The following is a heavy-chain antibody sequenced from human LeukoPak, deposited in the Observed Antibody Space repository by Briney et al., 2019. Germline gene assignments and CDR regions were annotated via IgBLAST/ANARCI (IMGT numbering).Heavy chain of an antibody. CDR1: GYTFTSYA. CDR2: MNAGNGNT. J-gene: IGHJ5*02. D-gene: IGHD2-15*01. V-gene: IGHV1-3*01. Sequence: ASVKVSCKASGYTFTSYAMHWVRQAPGQRLEWTGWMNAGNGNTKYSQKFQGKVTITRDTSASTAYMELSSLRSEDTAVYYCARGRMVVAASPDWFDPWGQGTLVSVSS. CDR3: ARGRMVVAASPDWFDP.